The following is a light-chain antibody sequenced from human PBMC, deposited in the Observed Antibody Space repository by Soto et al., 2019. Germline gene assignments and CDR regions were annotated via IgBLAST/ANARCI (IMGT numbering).Light chain of an antibody. Sequence: DSQRSQSPSSLSAAVGDRITITFRASQTINNYLNWYQQKPGKAPKLLIYTASSLQSGVPSRFSGSGSGTDFTLTISSLQPEDFATYYCQQSSTARAFGQGTKVDI. CDR1: QTINNY. CDR3: QQSSTARA. J-gene: IGKJ1*01. V-gene: IGKV1-39*01. CDR2: TAS.